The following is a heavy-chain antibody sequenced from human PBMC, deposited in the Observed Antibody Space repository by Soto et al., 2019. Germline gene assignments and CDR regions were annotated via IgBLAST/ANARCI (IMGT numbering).Heavy chain of an antibody. CDR1: GFTFNIYA. D-gene: IGHD3-22*01. V-gene: IGHV3-23*01. CDR3: AKDRYLDHDSRGYLFDN. J-gene: IGHJ4*02. Sequence: EVQLLESGGDLIQPGGSLRLSCAASGFTFNIYAMTWVRQAPGKGLEWVSAISRYGDFTYYADSVEGRFTISRDNSKNTLYQQMNSLRAEDTAVYYCAKDRYLDHDSRGYLFDNWGQGTLVTVSS. CDR2: ISRYGDFT.